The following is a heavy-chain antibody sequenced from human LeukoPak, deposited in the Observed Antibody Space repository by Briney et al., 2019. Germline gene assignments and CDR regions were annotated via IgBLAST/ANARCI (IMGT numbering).Heavy chain of an antibody. D-gene: IGHD3-10*01. J-gene: IGHJ3*02. Sequence: GGSLRLSCVASGFTFSSSSMNWVRQAPGKGLEWVSFIDTSGSYIYYGDSLKGRVTISRDNAKNSLYLQMNGLRAEDTAVYYCARGRSITLLRGVAMSDGFDIWGQGAMVTVSS. CDR3: ARGRSITLLRGVAMSDGFDI. CDR2: IDTSGSYI. V-gene: IGHV3-21*01. CDR1: GFTFSSSS.